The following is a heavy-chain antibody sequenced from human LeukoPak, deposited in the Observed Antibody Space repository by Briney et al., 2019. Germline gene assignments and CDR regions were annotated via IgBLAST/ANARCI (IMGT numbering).Heavy chain of an antibody. D-gene: IGHD6-13*01. CDR1: GGSISSGSYY. V-gene: IGHV4-61*02. J-gene: IGHJ6*03. CDR3: AYHIAAAGTGYYYMDV. CDR2: IYTSGST. Sequence: SETLSPTCTVSGGSISSGSYYWSWIRQPAGKGLEWIGRIYTSGSTNYNPSLKSRVTISVDTSKNQSSLKLSSVTAADTAVYYCAYHIAAAGTGYYYMDVWGKGTTVTVSS.